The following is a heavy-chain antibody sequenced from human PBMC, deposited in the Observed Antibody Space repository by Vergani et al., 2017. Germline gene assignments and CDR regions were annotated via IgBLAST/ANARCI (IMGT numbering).Heavy chain of an antibody. J-gene: IGHJ4*02. CDR3: AITEYSSGYY. CDR2: IYHSGST. CDR1: GYSISSGYY. Sequence: QVQLQESGPGLVKPSETLSLTCTVSGYSISSGYYWGWIRQPPGKGLEWIGSIYHSGSTYYNPSLKSRVTISVDTSKNQFSRKLSSVTAADTAVYYCAITEYSSGYYWGQGTLVTVSS. V-gene: IGHV4-38-2*02. D-gene: IGHD3-22*01.